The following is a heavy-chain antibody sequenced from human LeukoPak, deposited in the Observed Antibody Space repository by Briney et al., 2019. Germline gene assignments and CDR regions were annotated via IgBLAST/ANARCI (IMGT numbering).Heavy chain of an antibody. CDR3: ARVRSRGAAAGTPYYYYGMDV. Sequence: PSETLSLTCTVSGGSISSYYWSWIRQPPGKGLEWIGYIYYSGSTNYNPSLKSRVTISVGTSKNQFSLKLSSVTAADTAVYYCARVRSRGAAAGTPYYYYGMDVWGQGTTVTVSS. CDR2: IYYSGST. D-gene: IGHD6-13*01. V-gene: IGHV4-59*01. CDR1: GGSISSYY. J-gene: IGHJ6*02.